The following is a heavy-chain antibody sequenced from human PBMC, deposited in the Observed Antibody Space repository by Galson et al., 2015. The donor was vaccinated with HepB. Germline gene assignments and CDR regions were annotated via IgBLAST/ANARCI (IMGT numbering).Heavy chain of an antibody. CDR2: IYYSGST. CDR1: GDSISSGGYY. V-gene: IGHV4-31*03. Sequence: TLSLTCTVSGDSISSGGYYWNWIRQHPGKGLEWVGYIYYSGSTYYNPSLKSRLTISLETSMNQFSLKLSSVTAADTAVYYCARQIHLGALSKIDSWGQGALVTVSS. D-gene: IGHD3-16*02. CDR3: ARQIHLGALSKIDS. J-gene: IGHJ4*02.